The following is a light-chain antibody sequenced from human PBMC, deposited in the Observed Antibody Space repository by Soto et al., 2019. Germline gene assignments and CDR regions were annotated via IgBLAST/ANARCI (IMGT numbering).Light chain of an antibody. V-gene: IGKV3-15*01. CDR1: QSVSSN. CDR3: QQYNNWPRT. CDR2: GAS. Sequence: ETVMTQSPATLSVSPGERATLSCRAGQSVSSNLAWYQQKPGQAPRLLIYGASARATDIPARFSGSGSGTEFTLTISSLQYEDFAVYYCQQYNNWPRTFGQGNKVDIK. J-gene: IGKJ1*01.